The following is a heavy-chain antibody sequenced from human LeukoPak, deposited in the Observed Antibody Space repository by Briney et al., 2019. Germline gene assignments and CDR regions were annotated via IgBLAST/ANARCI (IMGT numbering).Heavy chain of an antibody. J-gene: IGHJ6*03. CDR2: INPNSGGT. D-gene: IGHD1-26*01. CDR1: GYTFTGYY. Sequence: ASVKVSCKASGYTFTGYYMHWVRQAPGQGLEWMGWINPNSGGTNYAQKFQGRVTVTRDTSISTAYMELSRLRSDDTAVYYCARGYPEYYYYYMDVWGKGTTVTVSS. CDR3: ARGYPEYYYYYMDV. V-gene: IGHV1-2*02.